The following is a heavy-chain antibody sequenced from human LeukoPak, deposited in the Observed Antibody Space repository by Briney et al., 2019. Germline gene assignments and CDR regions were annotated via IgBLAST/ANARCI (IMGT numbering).Heavy chain of an antibody. CDR2: ISGSGGST. CDR3: AKGRGFFEGACFDY. Sequence: GGSLRLSCAASGFTFSSYAMSWVRQAPGKGLEWVSVISGSGGSTYYAGSVKGRFTISRDNSKNTLYLQMNSLRAEDTALYYCAKGRGFFEGACFDYWGRGTLVTVSS. CDR1: GFTFSSYA. D-gene: IGHD3-3*01. J-gene: IGHJ4*02. V-gene: IGHV3-23*01.